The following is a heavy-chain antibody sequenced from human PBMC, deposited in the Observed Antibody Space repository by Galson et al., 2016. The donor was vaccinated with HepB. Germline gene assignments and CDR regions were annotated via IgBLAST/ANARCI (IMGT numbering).Heavy chain of an antibody. D-gene: IGHD6-13*01. Sequence: SLRLSCAASGFTLSSYSMNWVRQTPGKGLEWVSYITSRSTAIYYADSVKGRFTISRDNARNSLYLQMNSLRAGDTAVYYCAREGTGSSSFIYYYYGMDVWGQGTTVTVPS. CDR1: GFTLSSYS. CDR2: ITSRSTAI. J-gene: IGHJ6*02. V-gene: IGHV3-48*04. CDR3: AREGTGSSSFIYYYYGMDV.